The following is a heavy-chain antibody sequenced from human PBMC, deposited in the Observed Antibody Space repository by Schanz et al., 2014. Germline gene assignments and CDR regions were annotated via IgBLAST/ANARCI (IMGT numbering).Heavy chain of an antibody. J-gene: IGHJ3*02. CDR2: ISDSGDST. D-gene: IGHD5-12*01. CDR3: AGAVATIRADSFDI. V-gene: IGHV3-11*04. CDR1: GFTFSDYY. Sequence: QVQLVDSGGGLVKPGGSLRLSCAASGFTFSDYYMTWIRQAPGKGLEWVSDISDSGDSTHYADSVKGRFTISRDNAKNSLFLQMNSLSAEDTAVYYCAGAVATIRADSFDIWGQGTMVAVSS.